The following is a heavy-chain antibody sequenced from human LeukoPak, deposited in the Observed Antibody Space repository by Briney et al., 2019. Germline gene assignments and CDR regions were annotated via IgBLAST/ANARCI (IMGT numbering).Heavy chain of an antibody. D-gene: IGHD2-21*02. V-gene: IGHV1-18*01. Sequence: ASVTVSCKASGYTFTSYSISWVRQAPGQGLEWMGWISAYNGNTNYAQKLQGRVTMTRDTSISTAYMELSRLRSDDTAVYYCARTTYCGGDCYSNWFDPWGQGTLVTVSS. CDR3: ARTTYCGGDCYSNWFDP. J-gene: IGHJ5*02. CDR2: ISAYNGNT. CDR1: GYTFTSYS.